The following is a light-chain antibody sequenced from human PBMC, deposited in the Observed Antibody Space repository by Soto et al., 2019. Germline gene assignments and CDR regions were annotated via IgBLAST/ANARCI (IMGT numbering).Light chain of an antibody. V-gene: IGKV3-15*01. CDR2: ETS. Sequence: EIVLTQSPDTLSLSPGETATLSCRASQSVSSSLAWYQQKRGQAPRLLIFETSTRATGIPARFSGSGSGTEFTLTISSLQPEDFAVYYCHQYNNWPPITFGQGTRLEIK. J-gene: IGKJ5*01. CDR3: HQYNNWPPIT. CDR1: QSVSSS.